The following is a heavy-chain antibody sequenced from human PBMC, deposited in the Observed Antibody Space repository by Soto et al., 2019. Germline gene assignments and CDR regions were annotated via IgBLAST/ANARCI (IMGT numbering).Heavy chain of an antibody. Sequence: SETLSLTCTVSGGSISSYYWSWIRQPPGKGLEWIGYIYYSGSTNYNPSLKSRVTISVDTSKNQFSLKLSSVTAADTAVYYCARVPKQWPNSAFGWFDPWGQGTLVTVSS. CDR1: GGSISSYY. J-gene: IGHJ5*02. V-gene: IGHV4-59*01. D-gene: IGHD6-19*01. CDR2: IYYSGST. CDR3: ARVPKQWPNSAFGWFDP.